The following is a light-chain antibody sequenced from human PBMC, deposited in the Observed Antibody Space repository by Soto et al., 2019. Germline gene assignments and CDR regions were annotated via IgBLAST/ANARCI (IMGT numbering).Light chain of an antibody. CDR2: AAS. J-gene: IGKJ1*01. CDR3: QHYNSNSQS. CDR1: QSISSY. Sequence: DIQMTQSPSSLSASVGDRVTITCRASQSISSYLNWYQQKPGKAPKLLIYAASSLQSGVPSRFSGSGSGTDFTLTISSLQPEDFASYYCQHYNSNSQSFGQGTKVDIK. V-gene: IGKV1-39*01.